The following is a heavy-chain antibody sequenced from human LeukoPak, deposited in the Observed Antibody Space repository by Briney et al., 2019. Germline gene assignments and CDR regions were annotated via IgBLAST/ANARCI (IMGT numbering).Heavy chain of an antibody. Sequence: SETLSLTCAVYGGSFSGYYWSWIRQPPGKGLEWIGEINHSGSTNYNPSLKSRVTISVDTSKNQFSLKLSSVTAADTAVYYRARGSFSRRFDPWGQGTLVTVSS. CDR2: INHSGST. V-gene: IGHV4-34*01. CDR3: ARGSFSRRFDP. J-gene: IGHJ5*02. CDR1: GGSFSGYY.